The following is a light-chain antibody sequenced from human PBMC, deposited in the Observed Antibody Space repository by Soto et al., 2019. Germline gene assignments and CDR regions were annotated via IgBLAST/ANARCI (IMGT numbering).Light chain of an antibody. Sequence: QSVLTQPPSASGTPGQRVTISCSGSSSNIKSNYVYWYQQLPGTAPKLLIYRNDQRPSGVPDRFSGSKSGTSASLAISALRSEDEADYYCATWDASLSGYVFGTGTKVTVL. J-gene: IGLJ1*01. CDR3: ATWDASLSGYV. CDR2: RND. CDR1: SSNIKSNY. V-gene: IGLV1-47*01.